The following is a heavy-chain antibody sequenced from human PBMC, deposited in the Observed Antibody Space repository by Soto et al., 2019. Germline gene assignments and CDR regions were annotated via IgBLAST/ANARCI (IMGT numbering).Heavy chain of an antibody. CDR1: GFTFSDYY. Sequence: GGSLRLSCAASGFTFSDYYMSWIRQAPGKGLEWASYISYSGSNIYYADSVKGRFTISRDNAKNSLYLQMNSLRAEDTAVYCCARDLTRVVQLYIGYFDYWGQGTLVTVSS. D-gene: IGHD5-18*01. J-gene: IGHJ4*02. CDR2: ISYSGSNI. CDR3: ARDLTRVVQLYIGYFDY. V-gene: IGHV3-11*01.